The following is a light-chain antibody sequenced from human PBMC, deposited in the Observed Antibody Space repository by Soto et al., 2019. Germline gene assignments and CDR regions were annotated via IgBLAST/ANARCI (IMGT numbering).Light chain of an antibody. CDR1: QSVSSF. CDR2: DAS. J-gene: IGKJ4*01. CDR3: WHRPAWRLT. Sequence: EMVVTQSPATLSLSPGESTTLSCRASQSVSSFFVWYHHKRGQAPRLLIYDASTRATGIPAWFSGSRSGTAFTPATAGLVREDFEVYYSWHRPAWRLTLGGGT. V-gene: IGKV3-11*01.